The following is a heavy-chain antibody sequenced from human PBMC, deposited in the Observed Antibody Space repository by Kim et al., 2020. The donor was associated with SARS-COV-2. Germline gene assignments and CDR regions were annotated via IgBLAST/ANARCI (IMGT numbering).Heavy chain of an antibody. CDR1: GGSISSGGYY. J-gene: IGHJ3*02. D-gene: IGHD3-22*01. CDR3: ARVRGGTMIVVVIGAFDI. V-gene: IGHV4-31*03. Sequence: SETLSLTCTVSGGSISSGGYYWSWIRQHPGKGLEWIGYIYYSGSTYYNPSLKSRVNISVDTSKNQFSLKLSSVTAADTAVYYCARVRGGTMIVVVIGAFDIWGKEKMVSVSS. CDR2: IYYSGST.